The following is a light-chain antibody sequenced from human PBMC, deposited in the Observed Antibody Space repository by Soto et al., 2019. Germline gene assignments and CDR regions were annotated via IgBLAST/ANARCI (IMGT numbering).Light chain of an antibody. Sequence: QSALTQPASVSGSPGQSITISCTGTSSDVGGYNYVSWYQQHPGKDPKLMIYEVSNRPSGVSNHFSGSKSGNTASLTISGLQAEDEADYYCSSYTTSGTLVFGGGTKLTVL. CDR2: EVS. V-gene: IGLV2-14*01. CDR1: SSDVGGYNY. J-gene: IGLJ3*02. CDR3: SSYTTSGTLV.